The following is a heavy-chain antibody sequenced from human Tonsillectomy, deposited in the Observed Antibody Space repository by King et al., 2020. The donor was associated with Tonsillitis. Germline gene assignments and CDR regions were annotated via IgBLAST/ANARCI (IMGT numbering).Heavy chain of an antibody. V-gene: IGHV3-30*01. J-gene: IGHJ3*02. D-gene: IGHD3-3*01. CDR1: GFTFSSYA. CDR2: ISYDGSNK. Sequence: VQLVESGGGVVQPGRSLRLSCAASGFTFSSYAMHWVRQAPGKGLEWVAVISYDGSNKYYADSVKGRFTISRDNSKNTLYLQMNSLRAEDTAVYYCARDRGITPPGVADIWGQGTMVTVSS. CDR3: ARDRGITPPGVADI.